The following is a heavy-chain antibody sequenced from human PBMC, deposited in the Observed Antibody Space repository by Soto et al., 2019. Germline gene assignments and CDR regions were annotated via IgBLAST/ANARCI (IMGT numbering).Heavy chain of an antibody. Sequence: SETLSLTCTVSGGSISSYYWSWIRQPPGKGLEWIGYIYYSGSTNYNPSLKSRVTISVDTSKNQFSLKLSSVTAADTAVYYCAREHSSSLGPHNWFDPWGQGTLVTVSS. J-gene: IGHJ5*02. CDR2: IYYSGST. CDR3: AREHSSSLGPHNWFDP. D-gene: IGHD6-13*01. V-gene: IGHV4-59*01. CDR1: GGSISSYY.